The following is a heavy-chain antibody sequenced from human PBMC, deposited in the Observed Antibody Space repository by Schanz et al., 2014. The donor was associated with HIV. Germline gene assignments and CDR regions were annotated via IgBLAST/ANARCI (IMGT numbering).Heavy chain of an antibody. CDR2: MNPNSGNT. V-gene: IGHV1-8*01. D-gene: IGHD4-17*01. CDR1: GYNFNSYD. CDR3: ARYLGGDDGDFYFDY. Sequence: QVQLVQSGAEVKKPGASVRVACKASGYNFNSYDINWVRQATGQGLEWMGWMNPNSGNTGYAQKFQGRVTMTRNTSIDTAYMELSSLTSEDTAVYYCARYLGGDDGDFYFDYWGQGTLVTVSS. J-gene: IGHJ4*02.